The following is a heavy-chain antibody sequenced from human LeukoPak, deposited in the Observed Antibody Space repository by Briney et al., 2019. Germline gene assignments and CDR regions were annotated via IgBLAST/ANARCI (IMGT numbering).Heavy chain of an antibody. J-gene: IGHJ6*03. CDR2: IYTSGST. Sequence: SETLSLTCTVSGGSISSYYWSWIRQPAGKGLEWIGRIYTSGSTNYNPSLKSRVTISVDKSKNQFSLKLSSVTAADTAVYYCARDVYSSSTTENYYYYYVDVWGKGTTVTVSS. CDR1: GGSISSYY. V-gene: IGHV4-4*07. CDR3: ARDVYSSSTTENYYYYYVDV. D-gene: IGHD6-6*01.